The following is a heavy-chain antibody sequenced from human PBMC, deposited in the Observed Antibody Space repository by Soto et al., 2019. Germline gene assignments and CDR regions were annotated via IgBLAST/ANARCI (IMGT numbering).Heavy chain of an antibody. CDR3: AREKVGTTFFDN. V-gene: IGHV4-38-2*02. J-gene: IGHJ4*02. CDR2: IYPSVSS. Sequence: SETLSLTCNVSGFAISRGYYWSWVRQPPGKGLEWIGSIYPSVSSYHNPSLESRLTLSIDTSKNQFTLKLASVTAADTALYYCAREKVGTTFFDNWGQGTQVTV. CDR1: GFAISRGYY. D-gene: IGHD1-1*01.